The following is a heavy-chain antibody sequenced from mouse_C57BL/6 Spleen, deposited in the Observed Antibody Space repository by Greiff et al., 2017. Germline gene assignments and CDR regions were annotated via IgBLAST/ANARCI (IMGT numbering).Heavy chain of an antibody. V-gene: IGHV1-52*01. CDR2: IDPSDSET. CDR3: ARGDDYGAY. Sequence: QVQLKQPGAELVRPGSSVKLSCKASGYTFTSYWMHWVKQRPIQGLEWIGNIDPSDSETHYNQKFKDKATLTVDKSSSTAYMQLSSLTSEDSAVYYCARGDDYGAYWGQGTLVTVSA. D-gene: IGHD2-4*01. J-gene: IGHJ3*01. CDR1: GYTFTSYW.